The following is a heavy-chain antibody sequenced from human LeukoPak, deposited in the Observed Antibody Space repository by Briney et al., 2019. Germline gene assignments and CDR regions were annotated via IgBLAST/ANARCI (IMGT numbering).Heavy chain of an antibody. CDR2: ISYDGTNK. V-gene: IGHV3-30*18. J-gene: IGHJ6*02. CDR1: GFTFSSFG. Sequence: PGGSLRLSCAASGFTFSSFGMHWVRQAPGKGLEWVAVISYDGTNKYYADSVKGRFTISRDNSKNTLYLQMNSLRAEDTAVYYCAKIFLVGADYYYYGMDVWAKGPRSPSP. CDR3: AKIFLVGADYYYYGMDV. D-gene: IGHD1-26*01.